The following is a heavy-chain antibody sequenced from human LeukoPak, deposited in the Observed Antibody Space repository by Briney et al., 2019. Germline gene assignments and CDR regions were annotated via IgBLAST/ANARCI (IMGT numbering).Heavy chain of an antibody. D-gene: IGHD2-21*02. V-gene: IGHV1-46*01. CDR3: VRDGGSWGDGDY. J-gene: IGHJ4*02. CDR2: INPSTTYT. Sequence: ASVNVSCKASGYTFSNHHIHWVRQAPGQGPQWVGMINPSTTYTSYAQKFRGGVTMTRDTSTNTVYMEMSSLMSEDTAVYHCVRDGGSWGDGDYWGQGTLITVSS. CDR1: GYTFSNHH.